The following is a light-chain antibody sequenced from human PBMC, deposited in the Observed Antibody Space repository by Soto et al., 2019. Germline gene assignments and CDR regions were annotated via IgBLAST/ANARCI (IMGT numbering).Light chain of an antibody. J-gene: IGLJ2*01. CDR3: AAWDDSLNGVL. CDR2: NSN. Sequence: QSVLTQPPSASGTPGQRVTISCSGSSSNIGSNTVNWYQQLPGTAPKLLIYNSNQRPSGIPDRFSGSKSGTSASLAISGLQSGDEADYYCAAWDDSLNGVLFGGGTKLTVL. CDR1: SSNIGSNT. V-gene: IGLV1-44*01.